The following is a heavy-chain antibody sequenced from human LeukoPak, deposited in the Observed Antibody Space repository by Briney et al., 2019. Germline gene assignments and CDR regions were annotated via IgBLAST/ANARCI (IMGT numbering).Heavy chain of an antibody. CDR3: ARMNCSSTSCPDAFDI. CDR2: IRYDGSNK. V-gene: IGHV3-30*02. J-gene: IGHJ3*02. CDR1: GFTFSSYG. Sequence: PGGSLRLSCAASGFTFSSYGMHWVRQAPGKGLEWVAFIRYDGSNKYYADSVKGRFTISRDNSKNTLYLQMNSLRAEDTAVYYCARMNCSSTSCPDAFDIWGQGTMVTVSS. D-gene: IGHD2-2*01.